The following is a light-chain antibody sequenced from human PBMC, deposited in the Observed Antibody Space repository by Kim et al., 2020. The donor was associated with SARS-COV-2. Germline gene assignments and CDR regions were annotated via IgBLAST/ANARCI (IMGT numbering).Light chain of an antibody. CDR3: NSRDNNNNVL. CDR1: SLRSYY. V-gene: IGLV3-19*01. J-gene: IGLJ3*02. CDR2: GYS. Sequence: VALGQTVRITCQGDSLRSYYATWYQQKPGQAPILVIYGYSNRPSGIPDRFSGSSSENTASLTITGTQADDEADYYCNSRDNNNNVLFGGGTQLTVL.